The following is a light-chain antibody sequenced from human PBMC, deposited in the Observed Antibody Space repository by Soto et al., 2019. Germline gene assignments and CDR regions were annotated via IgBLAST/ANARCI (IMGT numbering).Light chain of an antibody. J-gene: IGLJ3*02. Sequence: QSVLTQPASVSGSPGQWITISCTGTGSDVGGYNYVSWYQQHPGKAPKLMIYEVSNRPSGVSNRFSGSKSGNTASLTISGLQAEDEADYYCSSYTSSSTRVFGGGTKLTVL. CDR1: GSDVGGYNY. CDR3: SSYTSSSTRV. CDR2: EVS. V-gene: IGLV2-14*01.